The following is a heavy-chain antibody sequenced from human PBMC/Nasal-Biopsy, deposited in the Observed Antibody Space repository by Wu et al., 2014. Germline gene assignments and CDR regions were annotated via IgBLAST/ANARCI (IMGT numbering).Heavy chain of an antibody. J-gene: IGHJ4*02. CDR3: ARENVNAFDY. CDR1: GFTFGDYG. CDR2: ISYDGRNK. Sequence: RLSCAASGFTFGDYGMHWVRQAPGKGLEWLALISYDGRNKYSADSVKGRFTISRDNAKKSLYLQMNSLRAEDTAVYFCARENVNAFDYWGQGSLVTVSS. V-gene: IGHV3-30*03.